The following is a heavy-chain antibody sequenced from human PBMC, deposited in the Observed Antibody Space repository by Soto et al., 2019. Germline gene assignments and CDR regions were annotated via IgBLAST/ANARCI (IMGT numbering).Heavy chain of an antibody. J-gene: IGHJ4*02. CDR2: IWYDGSNK. Sequence: GGSLRLSCAASGFTFSSYGMHWVRQAPGKGLEWVAVIWYDGSNKYYADSVKGRFTISRDNSKNTLYLQMNSLRAEDTAVYYCARAVRRGIAAAGKEDYWGQGTLVTVSS. CDR1: GFTFSSYG. V-gene: IGHV3-33*01. CDR3: ARAVRRGIAAAGKEDY. D-gene: IGHD6-13*01.